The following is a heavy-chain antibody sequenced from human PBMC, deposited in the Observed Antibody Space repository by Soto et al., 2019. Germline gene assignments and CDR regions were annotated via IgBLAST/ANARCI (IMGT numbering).Heavy chain of an antibody. J-gene: IGHJ6*03. CDR2: INHSGST. CDR1: GGSFSGYY. D-gene: IGHD6-6*01. CDR3: ARAPYIAARLFEYYYMDV. V-gene: IGHV4-34*01. Sequence: SETLSLTCAVYGGSFSGYYWSWIRQPPGKGLEWIGEINHSGSTNYNPSLKSRVTISVDTSKNQFSLKLSSVTAADTAVYYCARAPYIAARLFEYYYMDVWGKGTKVTVSS.